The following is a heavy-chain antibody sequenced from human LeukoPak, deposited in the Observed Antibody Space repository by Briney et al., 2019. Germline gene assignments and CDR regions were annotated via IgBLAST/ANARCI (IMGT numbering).Heavy chain of an antibody. D-gene: IGHD3-3*01. CDR3: ARDSLFGVVSLPFDY. V-gene: IGHV4-34*01. CDR1: GGSFSGYY. CDR2: INHSGST. Sequence: TASETLSLTCAVYGGSFSGYYWSWIRQPPGKGLEWIGEINHSGSTNYNPSLKSRVTISVDTSKNQFSLKLSSVTAADTAVYYCARDSLFGVVSLPFDYWGQGTLVTVSS. J-gene: IGHJ4*02.